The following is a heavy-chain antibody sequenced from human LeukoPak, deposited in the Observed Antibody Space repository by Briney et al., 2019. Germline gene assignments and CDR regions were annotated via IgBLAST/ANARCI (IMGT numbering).Heavy chain of an antibody. CDR3: ARSSTEYYDFWSLHPYSYMDV. J-gene: IGHJ6*03. CDR2: MNPNSGST. CDR1: GYTFTSHD. Sequence: ASVKVSCKGSGYTFTSHDIIWVRQAAGQGLEWMGWMNPNSGSTVYAHEIQARVTMTRNTSISTAYMELSSLTSEDTAVYYCARSSTEYYDFWSLHPYSYMDVWGKGTTVTVSS. V-gene: IGHV1-8*01. D-gene: IGHD3-3*01.